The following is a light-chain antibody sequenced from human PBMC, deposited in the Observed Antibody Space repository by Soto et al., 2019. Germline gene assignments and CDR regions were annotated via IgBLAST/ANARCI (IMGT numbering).Light chain of an antibody. CDR3: QQLPGFT. Sequence: DIQLTQSPSFLSASVGDRVTITCRASQGISSYLAWYQQKPGKAPKLLIYAASTLQSGVPSRFSSSGSGTEFTLTISSLQPEDFSTYYCQQLPGFTFGPGTKVDIK. J-gene: IGKJ3*01. CDR1: QGISSY. V-gene: IGKV1-9*01. CDR2: AAS.